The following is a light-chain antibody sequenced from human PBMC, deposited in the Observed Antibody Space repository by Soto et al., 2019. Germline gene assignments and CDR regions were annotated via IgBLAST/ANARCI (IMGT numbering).Light chain of an antibody. CDR1: SVSSN. V-gene: IGKV3-11*01. CDR3: QHLSDQPA. Sequence: SVSSNFSWYPQKPGQAPRLLIYDASNRATGIPARFSGSGSGTDFTLTITSLPPEDSRVNSCQHLSDQPAFG. CDR2: DAS. J-gene: IGKJ1*01.